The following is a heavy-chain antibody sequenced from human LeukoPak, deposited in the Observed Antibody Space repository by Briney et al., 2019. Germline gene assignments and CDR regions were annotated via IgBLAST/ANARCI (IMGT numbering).Heavy chain of an antibody. D-gene: IGHD6-13*01. Sequence: SETLSLTCAVSGGSISSYYWSWIRQPPGKGLEWIGYIYCSGSTNYNTSHKSRVTISVDTSKNQSSLKLSSVTAADTAVYYGARKSAAGNYFDYWGQGTLVTVSS. J-gene: IGHJ4*02. CDR1: GGSISSYY. V-gene: IGHV4-59*01. CDR2: IYCSGST. CDR3: ARKSAAGNYFDY.